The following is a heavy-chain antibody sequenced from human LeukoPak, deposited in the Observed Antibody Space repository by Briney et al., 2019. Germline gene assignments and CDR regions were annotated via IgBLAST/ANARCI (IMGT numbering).Heavy chain of an antibody. CDR2: IRYDGGNK. J-gene: IGHJ4*02. Sequence: GGSLRLSCAASGFTFSSYAMNWVRQAPGKGLEWVAFIRYDGGNKLYAESVKGRFTTSRDNSKNTLYLQMHSLRAEDTAVYYCAKGEADLDYWGQGTLVTVSS. V-gene: IGHV3-30*02. CDR3: AKGEADLDY. D-gene: IGHD1-26*01. CDR1: GFTFSSYA.